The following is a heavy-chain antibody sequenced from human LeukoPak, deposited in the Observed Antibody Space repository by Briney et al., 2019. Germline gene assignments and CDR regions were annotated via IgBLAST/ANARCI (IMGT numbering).Heavy chain of an antibody. V-gene: IGHV1-69*04. CDR3: ATRPNSGYDSGWFDP. Sequence: GASVKVSCKASGGTSSSYGISWVRQAPGQGLEWMGRIIPILGIANYAQKFQGRVTITADKSTSTAYMELSSLRSEDTAVYYCATRPNSGYDSGWFDPWDQGTLVTVSS. CDR1: GGTSSSYG. CDR2: IIPILGIA. J-gene: IGHJ5*02. D-gene: IGHD5-12*01.